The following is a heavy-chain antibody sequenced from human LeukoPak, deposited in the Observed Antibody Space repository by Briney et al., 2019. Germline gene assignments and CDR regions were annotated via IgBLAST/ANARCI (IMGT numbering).Heavy chain of an antibody. V-gene: IGHV4-39*01. D-gene: IGHD3-10*01. CDR1: GGSISSSSYY. J-gene: IGHJ4*02. Sequence: SETLSLTCTASGGSISSSSYYWGWIRQPPGKGLEWIGSIYYSGSTYYNPSLKSRVTISVDTSKNQFSLKLSSVTVADTAVYYCARPYGSGSYFDYWGQGTLVTVSS. CDR2: IYYSGST. CDR3: ARPYGSGSYFDY.